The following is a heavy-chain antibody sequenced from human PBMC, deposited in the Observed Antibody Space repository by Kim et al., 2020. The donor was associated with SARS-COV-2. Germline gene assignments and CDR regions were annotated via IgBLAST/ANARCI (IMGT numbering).Heavy chain of an antibody. CDR1: GFTFSGSA. D-gene: IGHD1-20*01. V-gene: IGHV3-73*01. J-gene: IGHJ3*02. Sequence: GGSLRLSCAASGFTFSGSAMHWVRQASGKGLEWVGRIRSKANSYATAYAASVKGRFTISRDDSKNTAYLQMNSLKTEDTAVYYCTSLNWNDSPSNQDAFDIWGQGTMVTVSS. CDR3: TSLNWNDSPSNQDAFDI. CDR2: IRSKANSYAT.